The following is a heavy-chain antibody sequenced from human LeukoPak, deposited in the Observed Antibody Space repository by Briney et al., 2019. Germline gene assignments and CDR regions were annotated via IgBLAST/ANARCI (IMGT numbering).Heavy chain of an antibody. Sequence: GASVKVSCKASGGTFSSYAISWVRQAPGQGLEWMGRIIPIFGTANYAQKFQGRVTITTDESTSTAYMELSSLRSEDTAVYYCARDPLTYYYDSSGYYYFDYWGQGTLVTVSS. V-gene: IGHV1-69*05. CDR2: IIPIFGTA. D-gene: IGHD3-22*01. J-gene: IGHJ4*02. CDR1: GGTFSSYA. CDR3: ARDPLTYYYDSSGYYYFDY.